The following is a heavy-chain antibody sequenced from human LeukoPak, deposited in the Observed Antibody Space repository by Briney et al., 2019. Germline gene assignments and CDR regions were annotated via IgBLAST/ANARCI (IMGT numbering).Heavy chain of an antibody. J-gene: IGHJ6*03. V-gene: IGHV1-69*13. Sequence: ASVKVSCKASGYTFTGYYMHWVRQAPGQGLEWMGGIIPIFGTANYAQKFQGRVTITADEFTSTAYMELSSLRSEDTAVYYCARATYYYGSGSPHYYYYYYMDVWGKGTTVTISS. CDR2: IIPIFGTA. CDR3: ARATYYYGSGSPHYYYYYYMDV. CDR1: GYTFTGYY. D-gene: IGHD3-10*01.